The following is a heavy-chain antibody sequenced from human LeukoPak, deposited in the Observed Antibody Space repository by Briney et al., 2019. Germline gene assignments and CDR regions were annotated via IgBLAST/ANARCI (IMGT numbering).Heavy chain of an antibody. J-gene: IGHJ4*02. D-gene: IGHD2-15*01. V-gene: IGHV4-31*03. Sequence: SQTPSLTCTVSGGSISTGGSYWSWIRQLPGEGLEWIGYIHYSGSTYYNPSLKSRITISVDTSKKQFSLKLSSVTAADTAVYYCARVGVAAKSSRYFDSWGQGTLVAVSS. CDR3: ARVGVAAKSSRYFDS. CDR1: GGSISTGGSY. CDR2: IHYSGST.